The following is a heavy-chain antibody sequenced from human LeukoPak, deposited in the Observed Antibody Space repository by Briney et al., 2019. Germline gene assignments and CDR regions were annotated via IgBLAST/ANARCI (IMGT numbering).Heavy chain of an antibody. CDR2: ISAYNGNT. V-gene: IGHV1-18*01. J-gene: IGHJ4*02. CDR3: ARVGDTAMAYFDY. CDR1: GYTFTSYG. Sequence: EASVKVSCKASGYTFTSYGISWVRQAPGQGLEWMGWISAYNGNTNYAQKFQGRVTITTDESTSTACMELSSLRSEDTAVYYCARVGDTAMAYFDYWGQGTLVTVSS. D-gene: IGHD5-18*01.